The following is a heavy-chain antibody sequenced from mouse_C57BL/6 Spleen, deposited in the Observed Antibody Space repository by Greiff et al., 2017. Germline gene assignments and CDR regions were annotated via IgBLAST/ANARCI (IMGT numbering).Heavy chain of an antibody. V-gene: IGHV5-16*01. Sequence: LQQSEGGLVQPGSSMKLSCTASGFTFSDYYMAWVRQVPEKGLEWVANINYDGSSTYYLDSLKSRFIISRDNAKNILYLQMSSLKSEDTATYYCARDRGPTVGGFFDYWGQGTTLTVSS. CDR1: GFTFSDYY. CDR2: INYDGSST. D-gene: IGHD1-1*01. J-gene: IGHJ2*01. CDR3: ARDRGPTVGGFFDY.